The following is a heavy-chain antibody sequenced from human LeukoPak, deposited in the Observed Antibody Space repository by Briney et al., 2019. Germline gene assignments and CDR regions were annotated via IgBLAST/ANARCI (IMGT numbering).Heavy chain of an antibody. V-gene: IGHV1-2*02. Sequence: ASVKVSCKASGYTFTGYYMHWVRQAPGQGLEWMGWINPNSGGTNYAQKFQGRVTMTRDTSISTAYMELSRLRSDDTAVYYCARDQTERATVVVPAATYYYYGMDVWGQGTTVTVSS. D-gene: IGHD2-2*01. CDR2: INPNSGGT. J-gene: IGHJ6*02. CDR1: GYTFTGYY. CDR3: ARDQTERATVVVPAATYYYYGMDV.